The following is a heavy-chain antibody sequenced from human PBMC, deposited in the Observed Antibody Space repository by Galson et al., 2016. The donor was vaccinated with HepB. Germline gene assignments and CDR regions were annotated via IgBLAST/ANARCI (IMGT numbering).Heavy chain of an antibody. D-gene: IGHD6-13*01. J-gene: IGHJ4*02. CDR3: TRTISATAGID. Sequence: SLRLSCAASGFTFSSYWMSWVRQAPGKGLEWLANIKQHGGEKYYVDSVRGRFTISRDNAMNSLYLHMSSLRAEDTALHYCTRTISATAGIDWGQGTLVTVSS. CDR1: GFTFSSYW. V-gene: IGHV3-7*04. CDR2: IKQHGGEK.